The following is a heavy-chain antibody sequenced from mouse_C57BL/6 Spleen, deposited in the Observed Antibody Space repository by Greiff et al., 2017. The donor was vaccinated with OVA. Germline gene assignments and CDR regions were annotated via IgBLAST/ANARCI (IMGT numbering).Heavy chain of an antibody. CDR1: GFTFSSYA. V-gene: IGHV5-4*01. CDR3: ARQPYYGSRYYAMDY. CDR2: ISDGGSYT. J-gene: IGHJ4*01. D-gene: IGHD1-1*01. Sequence: EVQGVESGGGLVKPGGSLKLSCAASGFTFSSYAMSWVRQTPEKRLEWVATISDGGSYTYYPDNVKGRFTISRDNAKNNLYLQMSHLKSEDTAMYYCARQPYYGSRYYAMDYWGQGTSVTVSS.